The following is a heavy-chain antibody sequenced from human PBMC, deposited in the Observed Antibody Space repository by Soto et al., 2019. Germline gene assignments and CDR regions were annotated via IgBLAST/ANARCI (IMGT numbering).Heavy chain of an antibody. CDR3: TRLISAAQDY. CDR1: GFVFKDSS. J-gene: IGHJ4*02. D-gene: IGHD3-22*01. Sequence: EVLLVESEGGLVQPGGSLKLSCAASGFVFKDSSIHWVRQASGKGLEWVGRIRDRAYNYATSYAASVKGRFTISRDDSSNTAFLQMNSLKTEDTAIYYCTRLISAAQDYWGQGTRVTVSS. V-gene: IGHV3-73*01. CDR2: IRDRAYNYAT.